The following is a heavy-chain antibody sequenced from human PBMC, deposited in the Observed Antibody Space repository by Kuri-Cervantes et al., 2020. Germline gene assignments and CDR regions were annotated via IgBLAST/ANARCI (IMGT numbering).Heavy chain of an antibody. V-gene: IGHV1-69*13. D-gene: IGHD4-17*01. CDR3: AAQSSVYGLAFDI. Sequence: SVKVSCKASGGTFSSYAISWVRQAPGQGLEWMGGIIPIFGTANYAQEFQGRVTITADESTSTAYMELSSLRSEDTAVYYCAAQSSVYGLAFDIWGQGTMVTVSS. J-gene: IGHJ3*02. CDR1: GGTFSSYA. CDR2: IIPIFGTA.